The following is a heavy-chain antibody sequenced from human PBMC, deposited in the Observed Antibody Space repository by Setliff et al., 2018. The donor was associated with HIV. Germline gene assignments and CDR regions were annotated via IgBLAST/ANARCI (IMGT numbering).Heavy chain of an antibody. V-gene: IGHV3-48*03. CDR1: GFTFSSHW. CDR2: ITTSGSTT. Sequence: GGSLRLSCAAAGFTFSSHWMNWVRQAPGRGLEWISSITTSGSTTVYTDSVKGRFTISRDNAKNSLYLQMNSLRAEDTAVYYCARTKSVTIFGVLHDSGMDVWGQGTTVTVSS. CDR3: ARTKSVTIFGVLHDSGMDV. J-gene: IGHJ6*02. D-gene: IGHD3-3*01.